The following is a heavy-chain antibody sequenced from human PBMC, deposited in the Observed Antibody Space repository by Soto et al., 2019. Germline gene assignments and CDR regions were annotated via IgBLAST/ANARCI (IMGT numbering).Heavy chain of an antibody. CDR3: AGLVVPAAMPVFYYYYYMDV. Sequence: QVQLQESGPGLVKPSETLSLTCTVSGGSISSYYWSWIRQPPGKGLEWIGYIYYSGSTNYNPSLKSRVTISVDTSKNQFSLKLSSVTAADTAVYYCAGLVVPAAMPVFYYYYYMDVWGKGTTVTVSS. CDR1: GGSISSYY. J-gene: IGHJ6*03. D-gene: IGHD2-2*01. V-gene: IGHV4-59*01. CDR2: IYYSGST.